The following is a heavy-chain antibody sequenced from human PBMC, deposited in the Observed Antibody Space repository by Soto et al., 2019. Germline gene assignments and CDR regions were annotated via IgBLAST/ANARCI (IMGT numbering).Heavy chain of an antibody. CDR2: IYNSATT. Sequence: PSETLSLTCTVSGGSISNNYYYWSWIRQPPGKGLEWIGHIYNSATTCSNPSLESRVAISVDTSKNQFSLKLSSVTAADTAVYYCARRWGYEGSELERASRDYYYGMDVWGQGTTVTVSS. V-gene: IGHV4-39*01. CDR1: GGSISNNYYY. CDR3: ARRWGYEGSELERASRDYYYGMDV. J-gene: IGHJ6*02. D-gene: IGHD1-1*01.